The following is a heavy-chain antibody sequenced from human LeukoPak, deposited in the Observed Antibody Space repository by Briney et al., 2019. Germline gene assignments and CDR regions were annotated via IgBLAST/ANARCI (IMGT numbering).Heavy chain of an antibody. CDR3: ARNIVVVVAAQGWFDP. CDR1: GDSVSTNSAA. J-gene: IGHJ5*02. Sequence: SQTLSLTCAISGDSVSTNSAAWNWTRQSPLRGFEWLGKQYSRSKWYNDYAASVRSRITVNPDTSKNQFSLQLNSVTAADTAVYYCARNIVVVVAAQGWFDPWGQGTLVTVSS. V-gene: IGHV6-1*01. D-gene: IGHD2-15*01. CDR2: QYSRSKWYN.